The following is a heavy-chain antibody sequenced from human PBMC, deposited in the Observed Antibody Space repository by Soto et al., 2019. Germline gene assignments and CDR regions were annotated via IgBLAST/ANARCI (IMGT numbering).Heavy chain of an antibody. D-gene: IGHD4-17*01. Sequence: PSETLSLTCTVSGGSISSGGYYWSWIRQHPGKGLEWIGYIYYSGSTYYNPSLKSRVTISVDTSKNQFSLKLSSVTAADTAVYYCARWIQDYGDYYNWGQGTLVTASS. J-gene: IGHJ4*02. CDR3: ARWIQDYGDYYN. CDR2: IYYSGST. V-gene: IGHV4-31*03. CDR1: GGSISSGGYY.